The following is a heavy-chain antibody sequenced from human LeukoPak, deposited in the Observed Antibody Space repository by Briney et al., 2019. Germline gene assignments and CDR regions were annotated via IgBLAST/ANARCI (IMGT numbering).Heavy chain of an antibody. J-gene: IGHJ5*02. D-gene: IGHD3-22*01. Sequence: GESLKISCKGSGYSFTSYWIGWVRQMPGKGLEWMGIIYPGDSDTRYSPSFQGQVTISADKSISTAYLQWSSLKALDTAMYYCARGVPYYYDSSGTNNWFDPWGQGTLVTVSS. CDR2: IYPGDSDT. V-gene: IGHV5-51*01. CDR1: GYSFTSYW. CDR3: ARGVPYYYDSSGTNNWFDP.